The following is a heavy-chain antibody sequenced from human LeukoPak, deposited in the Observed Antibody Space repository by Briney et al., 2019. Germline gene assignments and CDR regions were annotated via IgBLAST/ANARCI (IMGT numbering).Heavy chain of an antibody. D-gene: IGHD3-3*01. V-gene: IGHV3-48*01. CDR3: ASAEFTIFGVVGYFGY. CDR2: ISSSSSTI. CDR1: GFTFITYA. J-gene: IGHJ4*02. Sequence: GGSLRLSCVASGFTFITYAMSWVRQAPGKGLEWVSYISSSSSTIYYADSVKGRFTISRDNAKNSLYLQMNSLRAEDTAVYYCASAEFTIFGVVGYFGYWGQGTLVTVSS.